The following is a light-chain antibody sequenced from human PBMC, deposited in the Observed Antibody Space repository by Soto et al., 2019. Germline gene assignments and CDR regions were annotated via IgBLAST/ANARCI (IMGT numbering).Light chain of an antibody. CDR1: QSISNW. Sequence: DIQMTQSPSTLSASVGDRVTITCRASQSISNWLAWYQQKPGKAPRLLIYKASSLQSGVPSRFSGSGSGTEFTLTISSLQPDDFATYYCQQYESFPLTFGGGTKVEIK. CDR2: KAS. CDR3: QQYESFPLT. J-gene: IGKJ4*01. V-gene: IGKV1-5*03.